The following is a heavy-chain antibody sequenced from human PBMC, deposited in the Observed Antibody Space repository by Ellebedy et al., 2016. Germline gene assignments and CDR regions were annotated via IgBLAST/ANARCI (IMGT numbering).Heavy chain of an antibody. D-gene: IGHD6-13*01. CDR3: ASGPPRSRIIDY. Sequence: ASVKVSCXASGYTFTGYYMHWVRQAPGQGLEWMGIINPSGGSTSYAQKFQGRVTMTRDTSISTAYMELSRLRSDDTAVYYCASGPPRSRIIDYWGQGTLVTVSS. V-gene: IGHV1-2*02. CDR2: INPSGGST. CDR1: GYTFTGYY. J-gene: IGHJ4*02.